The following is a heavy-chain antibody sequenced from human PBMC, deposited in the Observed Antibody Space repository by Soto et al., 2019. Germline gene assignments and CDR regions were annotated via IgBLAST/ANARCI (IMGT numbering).Heavy chain of an antibody. J-gene: IGHJ3*02. Sequence: GGSLRLSCAASGFTFSSYSMNWVRQAPGKGLEWVSSISSSSSYIYYADSVKGRFTISRDNAKNSLYLQMNSLRAEDTAVYYCARDGGPVVYGAHFAFDIWGQGTMVTVSS. D-gene: IGHD2-8*02. CDR1: GFTFSSYS. V-gene: IGHV3-21*01. CDR3: ARDGGPVVYGAHFAFDI. CDR2: ISSSSSYI.